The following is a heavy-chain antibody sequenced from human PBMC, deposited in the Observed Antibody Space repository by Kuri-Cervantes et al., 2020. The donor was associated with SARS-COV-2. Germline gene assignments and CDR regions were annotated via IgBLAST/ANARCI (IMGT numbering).Heavy chain of an antibody. D-gene: IGHD2-8*01. J-gene: IGHJ4*02. CDR1: GYTFTGYY. CDR3: ARTDIVLMVYAIFREDY. CDR2: ISAYNGNT. V-gene: IGHV1-18*04. Sequence: ASVKVSCKASGYTFTGYYMHWVRQAPGQGLEWMGWISAYNGNTNYAQKLQGRVTMTTDTSTSTAYMELRSLRSDDTAVYYCARTDIVLMVYAIFREDYLGQETLVTVSS.